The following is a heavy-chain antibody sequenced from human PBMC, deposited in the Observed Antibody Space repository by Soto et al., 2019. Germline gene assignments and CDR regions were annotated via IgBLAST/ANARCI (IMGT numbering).Heavy chain of an antibody. D-gene: IGHD3-3*01. CDR3: AKDEYYDFWSGYDAFDI. CDR1: GFTFSSYA. Sequence: ASVKVSCAASGFTFSSYAMSWVRQAPGKGLEWVSAISGSGGSTYYADSVKGRFTISRDNSKNTLYLQMNSLRAEDTAVYYCAKDEYYDFWSGYDAFDIWGQGTMVTVSS. V-gene: IGHV3-23*01. CDR2: ISGSGGST. J-gene: IGHJ3*02.